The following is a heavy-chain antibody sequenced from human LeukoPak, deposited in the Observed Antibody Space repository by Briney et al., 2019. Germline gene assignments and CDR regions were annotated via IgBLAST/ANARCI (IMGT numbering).Heavy chain of an antibody. J-gene: IGHJ4*02. V-gene: IGHV5-51*01. Sequence: GESLKISCKGSGYSFTSYWIGWVRQMPGKGLEWMGIIYPGDSDTRYSPSLQGQVTISADKSISTAYLQWSSLKASDTAMYYCARVTYYYDSSGYYYPYYFDYWGQGTLVTVSS. D-gene: IGHD3-22*01. CDR3: ARVTYYYDSSGYYYPYYFDY. CDR2: IYPGDSDT. CDR1: GYSFTSYW.